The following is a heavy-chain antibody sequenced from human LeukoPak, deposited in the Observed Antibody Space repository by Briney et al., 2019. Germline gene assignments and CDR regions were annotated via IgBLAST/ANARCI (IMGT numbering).Heavy chain of an antibody. Sequence: GGSPRLSCSASGFTFSTYWMSWVRQAPGKGLEWVSAISGSGGSTYYADSVKGRFTISRDNSKNTLYLQMNSLRAEDTAVYYCAKDISGYSYGTTDYWGQGTLVTVSS. V-gene: IGHV3-23*01. CDR2: ISGSGGST. D-gene: IGHD5-18*01. J-gene: IGHJ4*02. CDR1: GFTFSTYW. CDR3: AKDISGYSYGTTDY.